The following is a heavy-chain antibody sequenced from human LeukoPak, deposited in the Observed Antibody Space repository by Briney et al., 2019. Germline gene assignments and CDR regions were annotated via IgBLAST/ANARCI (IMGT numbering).Heavy chain of an antibody. J-gene: IGHJ3*02. CDR1: GGSISSSSFY. CDR3: ARVSNDYGGNGAFDI. V-gene: IGHV4-39*07. Sequence: SETLSLTCTVSGGSISSSSFYWGWIRQPPGKGLEWIGSIYYSGSTYHNPSLKSRVTISVDTSKNQFSLKLSSVTAADTAVYYCARVSNDYGGNGAFDIWGQGTMVTVSS. D-gene: IGHD4-23*01. CDR2: IYYSGST.